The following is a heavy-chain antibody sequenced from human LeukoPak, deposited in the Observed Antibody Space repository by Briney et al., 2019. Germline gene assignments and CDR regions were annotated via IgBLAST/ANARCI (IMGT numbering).Heavy chain of an antibody. CDR2: INPNSGGT. CDR3: ARDDNYYDSSGYYPYYYYYGMDV. CDR1: GYTFTGYY. Sequence: ASVKVSCKASGYTFTGYYMHWVRQAPGQGLEWMGWINPNSGGTNYAQKFQGRVTMTRDTSISTAYMELSRLRSVDTAVYYCARDDNYYDSSGYYPYYYYYGMDVWGQGTTVTVSS. J-gene: IGHJ6*02. D-gene: IGHD3-22*01. V-gene: IGHV1-2*02.